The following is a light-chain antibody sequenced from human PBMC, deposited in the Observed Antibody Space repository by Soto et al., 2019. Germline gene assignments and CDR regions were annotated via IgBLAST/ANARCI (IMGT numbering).Light chain of an antibody. CDR2: GAS. V-gene: IGKV3-15*01. CDR3: QQYNTWSSIT. CDR1: ESISTK. Sequence: EIVMTQSPATLSVSPGERVTLSCRASESISTKLAWYQQKPGQAPSLLMYGASTRATGIPARFSGSGSGTEFTLTISSLQSEGFAVYYCQQYNTWSSITFGQGTRLEIK. J-gene: IGKJ5*01.